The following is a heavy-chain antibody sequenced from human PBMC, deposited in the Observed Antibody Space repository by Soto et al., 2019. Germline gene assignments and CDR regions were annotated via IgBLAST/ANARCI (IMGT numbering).Heavy chain of an antibody. J-gene: IGHJ4*02. CDR1: GGSIFSSDYY. CDR2: MSYSGST. Sequence: SETLSLTCSVSGGSIFSSDYYWGWIRQAPVKGLEWIGSMSYSGSTLHNPSLRSRVTMSVDTPKSQFSLKLTSVTATDTALYYCTRLVVVATSGYVGFDHWGQGSLVTVSS. CDR3: TRLVVVATSGYVGFDH. V-gene: IGHV4-39*01. D-gene: IGHD2-15*01.